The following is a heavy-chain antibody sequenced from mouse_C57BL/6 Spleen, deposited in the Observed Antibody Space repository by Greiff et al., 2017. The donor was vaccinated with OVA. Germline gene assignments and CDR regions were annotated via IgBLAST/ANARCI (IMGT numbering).Heavy chain of an antibody. CDR1: GYTFTSYW. CDR2: IDPSDSYT. V-gene: IGHV1-69*01. Sequence: QVQLQQPGAELVMPGASVKLSCKASGYTFTSYWMHWVKQRPGQGLEWIGEIDPSDSYTNYNQKFKGKSTLTVDKSSSTAYMQLSSLTSEDSAVYYCARHSNYGYFDVWGTGTTVTFSS. D-gene: IGHD2-5*01. CDR3: ARHSNYGYFDV. J-gene: IGHJ1*03.